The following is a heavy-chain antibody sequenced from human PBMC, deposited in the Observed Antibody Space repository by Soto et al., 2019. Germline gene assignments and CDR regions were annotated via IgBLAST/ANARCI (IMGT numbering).Heavy chain of an antibody. CDR1: GGSISSSSYY. V-gene: IGHV4-39*01. J-gene: IGHJ6*03. CDR2: IYYSGST. Sequence: SETLSLTCTVSGGSISSSSYYWGWIRQPPGKGLEWIGSIYYSGSTYYNPSLKSRVTISVDTSKNQFSLKLSSVTAADTAVYYCARHETYSSSHHYMDVWGKGTTVTVSS. CDR3: ARHETYSSSHHYMDV. D-gene: IGHD6-6*01.